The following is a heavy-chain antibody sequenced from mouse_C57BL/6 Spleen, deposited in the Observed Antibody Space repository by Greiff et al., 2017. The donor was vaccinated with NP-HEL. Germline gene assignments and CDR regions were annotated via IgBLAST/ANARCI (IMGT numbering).Heavy chain of an antibody. V-gene: IGHV5-4*01. CDR2: ISDGGSYT. CDR3: ARDRGGLDSSGSFFAY. J-gene: IGHJ3*01. CDR1: GFTFSSYA. D-gene: IGHD3-2*02. Sequence: EVQLVESGGGLVKPGGSLKLSCAASGFTFSSYAMSWVRQTPEKRLEWVATISDGGSYTYYPDNVKGRFTISRDNAKNNLYLQMSHLKSEDTAMYYCARDRGGLDSSGSFFAYWGQGTLVTVSA.